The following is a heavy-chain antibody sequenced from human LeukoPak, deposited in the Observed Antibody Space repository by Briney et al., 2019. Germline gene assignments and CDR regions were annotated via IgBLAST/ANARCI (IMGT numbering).Heavy chain of an antibody. Sequence: GGSLRLSCAASGFTFSSYWMSWVRQALGKGLEWVANIKQDGSEKYYVDSVKGRFTISRDNAKNSLYLQMNSLRAEDTAVYYCARAEVYDYVWGSYRYTNFDYWGQGTLVTVSS. CDR3: ARAEVYDYVWGSYRYTNFDY. J-gene: IGHJ4*02. D-gene: IGHD3-16*02. CDR1: GFTFSSYW. V-gene: IGHV3-7*01. CDR2: IKQDGSEK.